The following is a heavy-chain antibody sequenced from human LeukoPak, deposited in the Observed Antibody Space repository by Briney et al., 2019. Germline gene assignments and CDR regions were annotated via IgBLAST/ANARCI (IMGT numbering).Heavy chain of an antibody. CDR2: INPNSGGT. V-gene: IGHV1-2*02. J-gene: IGHJ4*02. CDR1: GYTFTGYY. D-gene: IGHD6-13*01. Sequence: GASVKVSCKASGYTFTGYYMHWVRQAPGQGLEWMGWINPNSGGTSYAQKFQGRVTMTRDTSISTAYMELSRLRSDDTAVYYCARSIAAAGTIYAGYWGQGTLVTVSS. CDR3: ARSIAAAGTIYAGY.